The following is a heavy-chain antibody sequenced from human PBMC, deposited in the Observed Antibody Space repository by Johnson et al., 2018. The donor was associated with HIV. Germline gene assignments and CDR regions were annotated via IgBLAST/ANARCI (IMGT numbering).Heavy chain of an antibody. D-gene: IGHD6-13*01. CDR2: ISYDGSNK. J-gene: IGHJ3*02. CDR3: ARGAAAAPGGFDI. CDR1: GFTFSNYA. V-gene: IGHV3-30*04. Sequence: QVQLVESGGGVGQPGRYLRLSCAASGFTFSNYAMHWVRQAPGKGLEWVAVISYDGSNKYYADSVKGRFTISRDNSKNTLYLQMNSLRAEDTAVYYCARGAAAAPGGFDIWCQGTVVTVSS.